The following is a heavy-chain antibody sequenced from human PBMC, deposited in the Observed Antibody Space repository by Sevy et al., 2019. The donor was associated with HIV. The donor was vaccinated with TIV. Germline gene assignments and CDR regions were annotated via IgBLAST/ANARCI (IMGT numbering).Heavy chain of an antibody. Sequence: GGSLRLSCTASGFTFSSYDMNWVRQAPGKGLEWVSKISSSGSSIYYADSVKGRFTISRDNAKNSLNLQMNSLRAEDTAVYYCARNGGYADYGMDVWGQGTTVTVSS. CDR1: GFTFSSYD. CDR3: ARNGGYADYGMDV. J-gene: IGHJ6*02. CDR2: ISSSGSSI. D-gene: IGHD2-2*01. V-gene: IGHV3-48*03.